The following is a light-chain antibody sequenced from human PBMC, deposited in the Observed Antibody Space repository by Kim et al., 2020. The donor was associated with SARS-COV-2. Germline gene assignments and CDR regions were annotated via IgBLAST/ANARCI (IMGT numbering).Light chain of an antibody. CDR3: QQYNNWTLT. J-gene: IGKJ4*01. CDR2: DAS. Sequence: EIVMTQSPATLSVSPGESASLSCRASQSISSNLAWYQQKPGQAPRLLISDASARATGFPARFSGSGSGTEFTLTISGLQSEDFAVYYCQQYNNWTLTFGGGTKLEI. V-gene: IGKV3-15*01. CDR1: QSISSN.